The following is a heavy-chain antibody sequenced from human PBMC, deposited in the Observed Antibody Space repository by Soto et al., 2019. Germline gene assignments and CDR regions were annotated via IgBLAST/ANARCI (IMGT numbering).Heavy chain of an antibody. CDR3: ARESGGATATFDYYYFYMYI. CDR1: GYSFSDYY. CDR2: INPNSGDT. J-gene: IGHJ6*03. Sequence: QVQLVQSGAEVKKPGASVTVSCKASGYSFSDYYLHWLRQAPGQGPEWMGRINPNSGDTKFAQTFQGRVTMTRDTSVRTAFMELNWLKTDDTAVYYCARESGGATATFDYYYFYMYIWGKGTTVTVSS. V-gene: IGHV1-2*06. D-gene: IGHD5-12*01.